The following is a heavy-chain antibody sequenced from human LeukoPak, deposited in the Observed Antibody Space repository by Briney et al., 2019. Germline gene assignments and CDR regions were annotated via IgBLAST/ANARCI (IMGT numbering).Heavy chain of an antibody. CDR1: GFTFSSYS. J-gene: IGHJ6*02. D-gene: IGHD3-22*01. Sequence: GGSLRLSCAASGFTFSSYSMNWVRQASGKELEWVSSISSSSSYIYYADSVKGRYTISRDNAKNSLYLQMNSLRAEDTAVYYCARDTIVVVTYYYYGMDVWGQGTTVTVSS. CDR3: ARDTIVVVTYYYYGMDV. V-gene: IGHV3-21*01. CDR2: ISSSSSYI.